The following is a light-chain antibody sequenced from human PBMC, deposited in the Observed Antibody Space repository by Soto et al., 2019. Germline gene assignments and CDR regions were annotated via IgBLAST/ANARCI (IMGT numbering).Light chain of an antibody. CDR2: DAS. V-gene: IGKV1-13*02. Sequence: QLTQSPSSLSASVGDRVTIPCRASQDISTSLAWYQQKPGKPPKLLIYDASTLESGVPSRFSGRGSGTDFTLTISSLQPEDLATYFCQQFQAYPLTFGGWTRVDIK. J-gene: IGKJ4*01. CDR1: QDISTS. CDR3: QQFQAYPLT.